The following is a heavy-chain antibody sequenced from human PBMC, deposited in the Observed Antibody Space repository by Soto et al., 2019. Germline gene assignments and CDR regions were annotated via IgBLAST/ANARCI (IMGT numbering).Heavy chain of an antibody. V-gene: IGHV4-61*01. CDR2: IYYSGST. CDR1: GGSVSSGSYY. D-gene: IGHD6-13*01. J-gene: IGHJ4*02. CDR3: ARGGSSWDSPLHY. Sequence: SETLSLTCTGSGGSVSSGSYYWSWIRQPPGKGLEWIGYIYYSGSTNYNPSLKSRVTISVDTSKNQFSLKLSSVTAADTAVYYCARGGSSWDSPLHYWGQGTLVTVS.